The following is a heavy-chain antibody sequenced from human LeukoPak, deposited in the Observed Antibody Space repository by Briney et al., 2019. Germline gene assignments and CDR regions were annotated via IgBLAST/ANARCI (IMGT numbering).Heavy chain of an antibody. CDR1: GFIFSSHS. V-gene: IGHV3-48*02. CDR3: ARTPCDSSGYNYFDY. J-gene: IGHJ4*02. Sequence: PGGSLRLSCVASGFIFSSHSMNWVRQAPGKGLERVSYISSSDGTIYYADSVKGRFTISRDNAKNSLYLQMNSLRDEDTAVYYCARTPCDSSGYNYFDYWGQGALVTVSS. CDR2: ISSSDGTI. D-gene: IGHD3-22*01.